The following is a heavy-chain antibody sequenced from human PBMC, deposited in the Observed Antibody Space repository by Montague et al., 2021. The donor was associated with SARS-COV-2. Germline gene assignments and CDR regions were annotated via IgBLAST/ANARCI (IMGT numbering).Heavy chain of an antibody. D-gene: IGHD3-22*01. Sequence: SETRSLTCSVSGDSITNHYWSWIRQPAGKGLEWIGRMHFTGKTNFSPFFSSRLTMSADTSKNQFSLKLSSVTAADTAVYYCASPTYYYDSSGSDAFDIWGQGTMVTVSS. CDR1: GDSITNHY. V-gene: IGHV4-4*07. CDR3: ASPTYYYDSSGSDAFDI. CDR2: MHFTGKT. J-gene: IGHJ3*02.